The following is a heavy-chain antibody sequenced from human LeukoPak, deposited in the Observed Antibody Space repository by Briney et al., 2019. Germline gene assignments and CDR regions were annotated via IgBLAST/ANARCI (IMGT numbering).Heavy chain of an antibody. D-gene: IGHD6-13*01. Sequence: PGGSLRLSCAASGFTFSSYAMHWVRQAPGKGLEWVAVISYDGSNKYYADSVKGRFTISRDNSKNTLYLQMNSLRAEDTAVYYCARVAPGRRYSSSWYPPNWFDPWGQGTLVTVSS. CDR2: ISYDGSNK. CDR3: ARVAPGRRYSSSWYPPNWFDP. CDR1: GFTFSSYA. V-gene: IGHV3-30-3*01. J-gene: IGHJ5*02.